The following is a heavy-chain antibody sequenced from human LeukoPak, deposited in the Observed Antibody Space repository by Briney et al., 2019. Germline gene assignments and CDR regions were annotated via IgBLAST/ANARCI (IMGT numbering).Heavy chain of an antibody. CDR2: ISAYNGNT. V-gene: IGHV1-18*01. CDR3: ARDLRGGYSGLSSFDY. D-gene: IGHD5-12*01. Sequence: APVKVSCKASGYTFTSYGISWVRQAPGQGLEWMGWISAYNGNTNYAQKLQGRVTMTTDTSTSTAYMELRSLRSDDTAVYYCARDLRGGYSGLSSFDYWGQGTLVTVSS. J-gene: IGHJ4*02. CDR1: GYTFTSYG.